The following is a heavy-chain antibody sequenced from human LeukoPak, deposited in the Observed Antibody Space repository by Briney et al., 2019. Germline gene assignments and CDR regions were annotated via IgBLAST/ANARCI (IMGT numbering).Heavy chain of an antibody. CDR1: GGTFSSYT. CDR3: ASLLTGGSYADY. J-gene: IGHJ4*02. CDR2: IIPILGIA. V-gene: IGHV1-69*02. D-gene: IGHD1-26*01. Sequence: SVKVSCKSSGGTFSSYTISWVRQAPGQGLEWMGRIIPILGIANYAQKFQGRVTITADKSTSTAYMELSSLRSEDTAVYYCASLLTGGSYADYWGQGTLVTVSS.